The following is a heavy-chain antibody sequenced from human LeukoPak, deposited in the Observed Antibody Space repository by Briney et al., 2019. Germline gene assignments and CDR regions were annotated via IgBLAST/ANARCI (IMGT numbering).Heavy chain of an antibody. V-gene: IGHV3-66*01. CDR1: GFTVSSNY. Sequence: GGSLRLSCAASGFTVSSNYMSWVRQAPGKGLEWVSVIYSGGSTYYADSVKGRFTISRDNSKNTLYLQMNSLRAEDTAVYYCARGKWGLLSGMDVWGQGTTVTVSS. J-gene: IGHJ6*02. CDR2: IYSGGST. CDR3: ARGKWGLLSGMDV. D-gene: IGHD1-26*01.